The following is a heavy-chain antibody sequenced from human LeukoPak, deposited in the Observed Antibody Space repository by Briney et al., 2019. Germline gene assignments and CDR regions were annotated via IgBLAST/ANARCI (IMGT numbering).Heavy chain of an antibody. CDR3: ARDRETWYFYF. V-gene: IGHV3-33*01. Sequence: GSLRLSCAASAFTFSSYGMHRVRQAPGKGLGGVAVIWYDGSNKYHADSVEGRFTISRDNYKNTLFLQRNSLRAEDTAVYYCARDRETWYFYFWGQGTLVTASS. CDR2: IWYDGSNK. J-gene: IGHJ4*02. CDR1: AFTFSSYG.